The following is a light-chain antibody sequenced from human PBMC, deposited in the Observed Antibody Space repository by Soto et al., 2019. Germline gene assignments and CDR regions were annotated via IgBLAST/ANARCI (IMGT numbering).Light chain of an antibody. CDR2: EVS. CDR3: SSYTTSNTLV. CDR1: SSDVGSYNY. V-gene: IGLV2-14*01. Sequence: QSVLAQPGSVSGSPGQSITISCTGTSSDVGSYNYVSWYQQYPGKAPKLLIYEVSNRPSGVSNRFSGSKSGNTASLTISGLQAEDEADYYCSSYTTSNTLVFGTGTKVTVL. J-gene: IGLJ1*01.